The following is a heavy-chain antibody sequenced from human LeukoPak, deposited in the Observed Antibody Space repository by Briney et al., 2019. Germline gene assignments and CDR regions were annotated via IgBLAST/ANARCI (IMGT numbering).Heavy chain of an antibody. Sequence: PGGSLRLSCAASGFPFSSYWMSWVRQAPGKGLEWVANIKQGGSDKYYVDSVKGRFTISRDNAKNSLYLQLNSLRADDTAVYYCARLTGTTGLDYWGQGTLVTVSS. CDR3: ARLTGTTGLDY. J-gene: IGHJ4*02. CDR1: GFPFSSYW. D-gene: IGHD1-1*01. CDR2: IKQGGSDK. V-gene: IGHV3-7*01.